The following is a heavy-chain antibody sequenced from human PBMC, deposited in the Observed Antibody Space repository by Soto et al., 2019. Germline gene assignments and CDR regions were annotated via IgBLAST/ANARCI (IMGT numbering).Heavy chain of an antibody. Sequence: EVQLVESGGGLVQPGGSLRLSCAASGFTFSSHWLHWARQAPGKGLVWVARINTDGSSTSYADSVTGRFTISRDNARNTLYLQMDSLRAEDTAVYYCARDTNGLSYWGQGTLVTVSS. D-gene: IGHD2-8*01. CDR2: INTDGSST. J-gene: IGHJ4*02. CDR1: GFTFSSHW. CDR3: ARDTNGLSY. V-gene: IGHV3-74*01.